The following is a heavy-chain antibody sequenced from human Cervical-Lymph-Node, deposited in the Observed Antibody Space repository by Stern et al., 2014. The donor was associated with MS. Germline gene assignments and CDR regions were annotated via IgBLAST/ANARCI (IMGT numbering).Heavy chain of an antibody. D-gene: IGHD5-24*01. CDR2: IDWDDDK. V-gene: IGHV2-70*04. J-gene: IGHJ4*02. CDR1: GFSLSTSEVR. Sequence: ESGPALVKPTQTLTLTCTFSGFSLSTSEVRVSWIRQPPGKALEWLARIDWDDDKFYSPSLKTRLTISKDTSKNQVVLTMTNMDPVDTATYYCARTLRDGYNKGYFEYWGQGTLVTVSS. CDR3: ARTLRDGYNKGYFEY.